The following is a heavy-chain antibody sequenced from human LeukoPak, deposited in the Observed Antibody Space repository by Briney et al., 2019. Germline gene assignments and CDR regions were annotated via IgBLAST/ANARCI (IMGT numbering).Heavy chain of an antibody. D-gene: IGHD1-26*01. CDR2: INPSGGST. V-gene: IGHV1-46*01. J-gene: IGHJ1*01. Sequence: ASVKVSCMASGYTFTRYYLHWVRPAPGQGLGWVGLINPSGGSTSSAQTFQGRVTMTRDTSTSTVYMELSSLRSEDTAVYYCARDVGATASRSVYFQHGGQGTLVTVSS. CDR3: ARDVGATASRSVYFQH. CDR1: GYTFTRYY.